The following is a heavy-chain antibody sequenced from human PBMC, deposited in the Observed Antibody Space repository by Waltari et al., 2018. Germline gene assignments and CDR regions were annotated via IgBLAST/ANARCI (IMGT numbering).Heavy chain of an antibody. Sequence: QVQLVQSGAEVKKPGASVKVSCKASGYTFTGYYMHCVRQSPGQGLEWMGWINPNSGGTNYAQKFQGRVTMTRDTSISTAYMELSRLRSDDTAVYYCARALYNWNYLFDYWGQGTLVTVSS. CDR1: GYTFTGYY. D-gene: IGHD1-7*01. J-gene: IGHJ4*02. CDR3: ARALYNWNYLFDY. CDR2: INPNSGGT. V-gene: IGHV1-2*02.